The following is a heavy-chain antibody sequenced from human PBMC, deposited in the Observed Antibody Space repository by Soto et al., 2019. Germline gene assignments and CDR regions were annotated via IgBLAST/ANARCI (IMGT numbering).Heavy chain of an antibody. CDR3: ARDRVVGATNGMDV. V-gene: IGHV1-69*01. Sequence: QVQLVQSGAEVKKPGSSVKVSCTASGGTFSSYAISWVRQAPGQGLEWMGGIIPIFGTANYANKFQGRVTITADESTSTAHMELSSLRSEDTAVYYCARDRVVGATNGMDVWGQGTTVTVSS. CDR1: GGTFSSYA. CDR2: IIPIFGTA. J-gene: IGHJ6*02. D-gene: IGHD1-26*01.